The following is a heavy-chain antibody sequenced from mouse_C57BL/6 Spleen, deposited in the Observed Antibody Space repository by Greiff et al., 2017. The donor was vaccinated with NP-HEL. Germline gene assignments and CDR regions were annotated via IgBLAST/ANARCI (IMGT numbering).Heavy chain of an antibody. J-gene: IGHJ4*01. CDR3: AKHREGGYYVGAMDY. V-gene: IGHV2-9*01. D-gene: IGHD2-3*01. CDR2: IWGGGST. Sequence: VQRVESGPGLVAPSQSLSITCTVSGFSLTSYGVDWVRQPPGKGLEWLGVIWGGGSTNYNSALMSRLSISKDNSKSQDFLKMNSLQTNDTAMYYCAKHREGGYYVGAMDYWGQGTSVTVSS. CDR1: GFSLTSYG.